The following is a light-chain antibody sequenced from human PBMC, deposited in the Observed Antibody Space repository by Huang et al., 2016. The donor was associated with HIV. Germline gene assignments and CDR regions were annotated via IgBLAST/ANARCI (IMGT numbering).Light chain of an antibody. J-gene: IGKJ2*01. CDR1: ENIRRY. CDR3: QGSLSIPHT. V-gene: IGKV1-39*01. Sequence: DIQMTQSPSSLSASVGDRVTITCRASENIRRYLNWYQQKPGKPPKLLIHSASTLQIVVPSRFSGSGSGTDFTLTITSLQPEDFATYYCQGSLSIPHTFGQGTNLEIK. CDR2: SAS.